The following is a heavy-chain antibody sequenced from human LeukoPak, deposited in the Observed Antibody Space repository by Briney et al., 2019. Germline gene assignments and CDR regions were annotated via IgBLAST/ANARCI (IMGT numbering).Heavy chain of an antibody. V-gene: IGHV1-24*01. D-gene: IGHD5-12*01. Sequence: ASVKVSCKVSGYTVTELSMHWVRQSPGKGLEWMGGFHPEDGETIYAQKFQGRVTMTEDTSTDTAYMELSSLRSEDTAVYYCATVRGYSGYAVRYWFDPWGQGTLVTVSS. CDR2: FHPEDGET. CDR1: GYTVTELS. CDR3: ATVRGYSGYAVRYWFDP. J-gene: IGHJ5*02.